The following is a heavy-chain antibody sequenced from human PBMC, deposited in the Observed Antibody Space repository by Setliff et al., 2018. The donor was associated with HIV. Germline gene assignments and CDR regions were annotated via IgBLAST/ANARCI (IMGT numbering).Heavy chain of an antibody. CDR1: GGSFSGYS. D-gene: IGHD3-10*01. J-gene: IGHJ4*02. Sequence: SETLSLTCGVSGGSFSGYSWSWFRQSPGKGLEWIGEVNHSGSSNLNPSFERRVTISGVPSKNQFSLRLSSVTAADTAIYYCARGRDSVLTPFDYWGQGTLVTVSS. CDR3: ARGRDSVLTPFDY. CDR2: VNHSGSS. V-gene: IGHV4-34*01.